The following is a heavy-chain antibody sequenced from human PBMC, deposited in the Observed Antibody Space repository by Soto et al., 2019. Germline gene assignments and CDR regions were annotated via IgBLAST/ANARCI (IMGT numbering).Heavy chain of an antibody. CDR2: IYPIDSDT. CDR1: GYSFTSYW. CDR3: ALYEYSSGQRYFVY. J-gene: IGHJ4*02. D-gene: IGHD6-19*01. Sequence: PGASLKISCEASGYSFTSYWIGCVRQMPGKGLEWMGIIYPIDSDTRYSPSFQGQVTISADKSISTAYLQWGSLKASDTAMYYWALYEYSSGQRYFVYWCQGTLVSVFS. V-gene: IGHV5-51*01.